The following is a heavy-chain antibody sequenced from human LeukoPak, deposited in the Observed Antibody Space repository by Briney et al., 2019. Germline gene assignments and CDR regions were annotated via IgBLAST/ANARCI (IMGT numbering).Heavy chain of an antibody. D-gene: IGHD2-2*01. CDR2: ISYDGSNK. V-gene: IGHV3-30*03. J-gene: IGHJ4*02. CDR1: GFTFSSYG. Sequence: QPGGSLRLSCAASGFTFSSYGMHWVRQAPGKGLEWVAVISYDGSNKYYADSVKGRFTISRDNSKNTLYLQMNSLRPEDTALYYCARDLCSTTSCLDYWGQGTLVTVSS. CDR3: ARDLCSTTSCLDY.